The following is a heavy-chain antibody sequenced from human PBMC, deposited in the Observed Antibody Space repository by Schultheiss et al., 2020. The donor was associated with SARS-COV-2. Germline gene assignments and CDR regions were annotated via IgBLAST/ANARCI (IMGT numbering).Heavy chain of an antibody. CDR1: GGSVSSGSYY. V-gene: IGHV4-61*01. CDR2: IYYSGST. CDR3: ARELKWDYDILTGYATRGWFDP. J-gene: IGHJ5*02. Sequence: LSLTCTVSGGSVSSGSYYWTWMRQPPGKGLEWIGYIYYSGSTNYNPSLKSRVTISVDRSKNQFSLKLSSVTAADTAVYYCARELKWDYDILTGYATRGWFDPWGQGTLVTVSS. D-gene: IGHD3-9*01.